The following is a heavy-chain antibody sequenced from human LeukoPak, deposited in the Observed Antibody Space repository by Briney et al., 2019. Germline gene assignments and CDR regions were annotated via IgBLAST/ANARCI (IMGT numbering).Heavy chain of an antibody. D-gene: IGHD3-3*01. V-gene: IGHV1-2*02. J-gene: IGHJ4*02. CDR2: VNPKSGDT. CDR1: GYTFTGYS. CDR3: ARGPLLRFLEWLYLDS. Sequence: GASVKVSCKASGYTFTGYSVHWGRQAPGQGLEWMVWVNPKSGDTHYSQKFQDRVIMTRDTSITTAYLDLSRLRFDDTAIYYCARGPLLRFLEWLYLDSWGQGPLVSVS.